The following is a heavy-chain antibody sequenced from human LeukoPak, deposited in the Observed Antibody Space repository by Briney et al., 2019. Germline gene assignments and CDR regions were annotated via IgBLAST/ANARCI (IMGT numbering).Heavy chain of an antibody. CDR1: GFTSSSYG. V-gene: IGHV3-33*01. Sequence: GRSLRLSCAASGFTSSSYGMHWVRQAPGKGLEWVGVIWYDGSNKYYADSVKGRFTISRDNSKNTLYLQMNSLRAEDTAVYYCARDKGFGGFGELVYYGMDVWGKGTTVTVSS. CDR2: IWYDGSNK. J-gene: IGHJ6*04. D-gene: IGHD3-10*01. CDR3: ARDKGFGGFGELVYYGMDV.